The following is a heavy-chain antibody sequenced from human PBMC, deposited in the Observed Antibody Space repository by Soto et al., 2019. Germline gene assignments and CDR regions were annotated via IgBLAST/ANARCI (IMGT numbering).Heavy chain of an antibody. J-gene: IGHJ6*02. Sequence: VASVKVSCKASGYTFTSYDINWVRQAPGQGLKWMGWINPNSGSTNYAQKFQGWVTMTRNTSISTAYMELSRLRSDDTAVYYCARAVRYSSSPYYYYYGMDVWGQGTTVTVSS. CDR3: ARAVRYSSSPYYYYYGMDV. CDR2: INPNSGST. D-gene: IGHD6-6*01. CDR1: GYTFTSYD. V-gene: IGHV1-2*04.